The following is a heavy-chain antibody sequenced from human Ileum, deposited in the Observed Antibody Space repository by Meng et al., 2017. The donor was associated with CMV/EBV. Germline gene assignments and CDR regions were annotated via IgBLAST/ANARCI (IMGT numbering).Heavy chain of an antibody. CDR2: ISGSGGST. J-gene: IGHJ3*02. Sequence: GESLKISCAASGFTFSSYAMSWVRQAPGKGLEWVSAISGSGGSTYYADSVKGLFTISRDNSKNPLYLQMNSLRAEATAVYYCARDRPSPYYYDSSGYREAFDIWGQGTMVTVSS. V-gene: IGHV3-23*01. D-gene: IGHD3-22*01. CDR1: GFTFSSYA. CDR3: ARDRPSPYYYDSSGYREAFDI.